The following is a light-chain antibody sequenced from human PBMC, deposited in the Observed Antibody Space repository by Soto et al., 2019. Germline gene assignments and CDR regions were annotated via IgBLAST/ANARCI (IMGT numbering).Light chain of an antibody. Sequence: EVLLTQSPATLSLSPGERATLSFRTSQSVSNYLAWYKQKPGQAPRLLIYDASNRATGIPARLSGSGSGTEFTLTISRLEPEDFAVYYCQQRYSGWTFGHGTKVDIK. CDR1: QSVSNY. J-gene: IGKJ1*01. V-gene: IGKV3-11*01. CDR3: QQRYSGWT. CDR2: DAS.